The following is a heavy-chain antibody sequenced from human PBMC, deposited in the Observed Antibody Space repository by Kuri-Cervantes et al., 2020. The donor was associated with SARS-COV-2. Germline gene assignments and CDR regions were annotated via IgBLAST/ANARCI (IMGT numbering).Heavy chain of an antibody. Sequence: ASVKVSCKASGYTFTSYYMHWVRQAPGQGLEWMGIINLSGGSTSYAQKFQGRVTMTRDTSTSTVYMELSRLRSDDMAVYYCARDRRYDFWSGNQDYWGQGTLVTVSS. CDR3: ARDRRYDFWSGNQDY. V-gene: IGHV1-46*01. CDR1: GYTFTSYY. J-gene: IGHJ4*02. D-gene: IGHD3-3*01. CDR2: INLSGGST.